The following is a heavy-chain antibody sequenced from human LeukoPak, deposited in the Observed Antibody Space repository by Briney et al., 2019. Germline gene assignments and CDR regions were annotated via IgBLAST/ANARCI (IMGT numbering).Heavy chain of an antibody. J-gene: IGHJ4*02. CDR1: GYTFAGYY. CDR3: ARPVVGALIFDY. Sequence: ASVKVSCKASGYTFAGYYMHWVRQAPGQGLEWMGWINPNSGGTNYAQKFQGRVTMTRDTSISTAYMELSRLRSDDTAVYYCARPVVGALIFDYWGQGTLVTVSS. D-gene: IGHD1-26*01. CDR2: INPNSGGT. V-gene: IGHV1-2*02.